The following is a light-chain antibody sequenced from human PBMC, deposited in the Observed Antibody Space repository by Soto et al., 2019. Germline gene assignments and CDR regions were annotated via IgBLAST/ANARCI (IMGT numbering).Light chain of an antibody. CDR2: WAS. CDR3: QQYNSPPYT. CDR1: QSVLFTSYIKDS. V-gene: IGKV4-1*01. J-gene: IGKJ2*01. Sequence: DIVMTQSPDSLAGSLGGTATINCNSSQSVLFTSYIKDSLGWYQQKPGQPPKLLIYWASTRESGVPDRFSGSGSGTDFTLTISSLQAEDVAVYYCQQYNSPPYTFGQGTKLEIK.